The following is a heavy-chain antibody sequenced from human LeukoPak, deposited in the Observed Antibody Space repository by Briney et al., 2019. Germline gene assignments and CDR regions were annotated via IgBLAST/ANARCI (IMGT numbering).Heavy chain of an antibody. CDR1: GYTFTGYY. D-gene: IGHD3-16*01. Sequence: ASVKVSCKASGYTFTGYYMHWVRQAPGQGLEWMGWINPNSGGTNYAQKFQGRVTMTRDTSISTAYMDLSRLRSHDTAVYYCARDWAPYYFDYWGQGTLVTVSS. J-gene: IGHJ4*02. CDR2: INPNSGGT. CDR3: ARDWAPYYFDY. V-gene: IGHV1-2*02.